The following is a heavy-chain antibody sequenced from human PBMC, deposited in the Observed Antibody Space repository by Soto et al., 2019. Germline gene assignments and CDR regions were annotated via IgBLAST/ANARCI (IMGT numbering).Heavy chain of an antibody. CDR3: ARLTSAAYSGIFAP. D-gene: IGHD4-4*01. CDR2: IYYSGST. J-gene: IGHJ5*02. Sequence: SETLSLTCTVSGGSISSYYWSWIRQPPGKGLEWIGYIYYSGSTNYNPSLKSRVTISVDTSKNQFSLNLSSVTAADTSVYYSARLTSAAYSGIFAPWGQGTLVTVSS. CDR1: GGSISSYY. V-gene: IGHV4-59*01.